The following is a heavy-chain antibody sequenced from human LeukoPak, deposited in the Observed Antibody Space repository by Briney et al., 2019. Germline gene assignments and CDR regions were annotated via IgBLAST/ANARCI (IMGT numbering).Heavy chain of an antibody. CDR1: GYSFRSYW. D-gene: IGHD3-22*01. J-gene: IGHJ4*02. CDR3: ARLGLEAFDGSRFYYFDY. V-gene: IGHV5-51*01. CDR2: IYPGNSDT. Sequence: PGESLKISCKASGYSFRSYWIGWGRQMPGKGLEWMGTIYPGNSDTIYRPSFQGQVTISADKSISTAYLQWSSLKASDTAMYYSARLGLEAFDGSRFYYFDYWGQGALVTVSS.